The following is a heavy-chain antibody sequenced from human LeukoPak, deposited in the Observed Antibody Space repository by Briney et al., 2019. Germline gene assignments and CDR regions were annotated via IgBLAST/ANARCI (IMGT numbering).Heavy chain of an antibody. CDR3: ARPVAGNNDAFDI. Sequence: SETLSLTCTVSGGSISSSSYSWGWIRQPPGKGLEWIGSIYYSGSTYYNPSLKSRVTISVDTSKNQFSLKLSSVTAADTAVYYCARPVAGNNDAFDIWGQGTMVTVSS. V-gene: IGHV4-39*01. J-gene: IGHJ3*02. D-gene: IGHD6-19*01. CDR1: GGSISSSSYS. CDR2: IYYSGST.